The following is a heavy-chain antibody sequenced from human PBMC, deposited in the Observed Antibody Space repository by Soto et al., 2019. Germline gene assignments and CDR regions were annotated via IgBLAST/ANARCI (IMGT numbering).Heavy chain of an antibody. CDR3: ARLYYDYV. D-gene: IGHD3-3*01. Sequence: GGSLRLSCAASGFNCRSYAMSWVRQAPGKGLEWVSSISDRGDSRYYADSVKGRFTISRDNAKNSLYLQMNSLRDEDTAVYYCARLYYDYVWGQGTTVTVSS. V-gene: IGHV3-23*01. J-gene: IGHJ6*02. CDR1: GFNCRSYA. CDR2: ISDRGDSR.